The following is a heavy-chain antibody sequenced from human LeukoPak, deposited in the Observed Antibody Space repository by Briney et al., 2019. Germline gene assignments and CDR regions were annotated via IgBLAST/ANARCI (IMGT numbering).Heavy chain of an antibody. CDR1: GGTFSSYA. V-gene: IGHV1-69*13. J-gene: IGHJ3*02. CDR3: ASRTGGELSLDAFDI. Sequence: GASVKVSCKASGGTFSSYAISWVRQAPGQGLEWMGGIIPIFGTANYAQKFQGRVTITADESTSTAYMELSSLRSEDTAVYYRASRTGGELSLDAFDIWGQGTMVTVSS. D-gene: IGHD3-10*01. CDR2: IIPIFGTA.